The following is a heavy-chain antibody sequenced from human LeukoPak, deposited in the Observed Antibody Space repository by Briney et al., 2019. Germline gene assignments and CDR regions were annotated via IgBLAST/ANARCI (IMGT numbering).Heavy chain of an antibody. J-gene: IGHJ5*02. CDR3: AKDLRWDHPGFDP. Sequence: ASVKVSCKASGYTFTSYYMHWVRQAPGQGLEWMGIINPGGGSTSYAQKFQDRVTMIRDTSTSTVYMDLSSLRSEDTAVYYCAKDLRWDHPGFDPWGQGTLVIVSS. D-gene: IGHD4-23*01. V-gene: IGHV1-46*01. CDR2: INPGGGST. CDR1: GYTFTSYY.